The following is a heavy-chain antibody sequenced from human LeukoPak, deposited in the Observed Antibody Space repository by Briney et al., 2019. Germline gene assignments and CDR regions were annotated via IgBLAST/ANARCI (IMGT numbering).Heavy chain of an antibody. CDR1: RFTFSSYA. Sequence: PGRSLRLSCAASRFTFSSYAMGWVRHPPGKGRQWVSAISGGGGSTYYSDSVKGRFTISRDNSKNTLFLQMNSLRAEDTAVYYCAKDYYDSSGPSFDYWGQGTLVTVPS. J-gene: IGHJ4*02. CDR2: ISGGGGST. CDR3: AKDYYDSSGPSFDY. V-gene: IGHV3-23*01. D-gene: IGHD3-22*01.